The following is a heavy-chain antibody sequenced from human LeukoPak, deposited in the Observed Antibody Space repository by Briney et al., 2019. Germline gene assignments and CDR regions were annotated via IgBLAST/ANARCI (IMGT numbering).Heavy chain of an antibody. CDR2: INHSGST. CDR3: ARASYSYGPYYFDY. J-gene: IGHJ4*02. V-gene: IGHV4-34*01. Sequence: SETLSLTCTVSGGSISSYYWSWIRQPPGKGLEWFGEINHSGSTNYNPSLKSRVTISVDTSKNQFSLKLSSVTAAGTAVYYCARASYSYGPYYFDYWGQGTLVTVSS. CDR1: GGSISSYY. D-gene: IGHD5-18*01.